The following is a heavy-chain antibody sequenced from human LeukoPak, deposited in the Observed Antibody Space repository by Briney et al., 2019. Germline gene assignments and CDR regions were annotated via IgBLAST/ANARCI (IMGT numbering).Heavy chain of an antibody. Sequence: ASVKVSCKASGYTFTDYYIHWVRQAPGQGLEWMGWINPNSGGTNYAQKFQGRVTMTRDTSISTAYMELSGLRSDDTAVYYCTRRLGYCSSSNCCDLGYWGQGTQVTVSS. CDR2: INPNSGGT. CDR1: GYTFTDYY. D-gene: IGHD2-2*01. V-gene: IGHV1-2*02. CDR3: TRRLGYCSSSNCCDLGY. J-gene: IGHJ4*02.